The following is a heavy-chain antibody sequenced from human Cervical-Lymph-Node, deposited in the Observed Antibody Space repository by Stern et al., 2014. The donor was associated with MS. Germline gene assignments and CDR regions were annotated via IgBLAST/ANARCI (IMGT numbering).Heavy chain of an antibody. V-gene: IGHV3-33*01. CDR1: GFTFSNYG. CDR2: IWYDGRKK. J-gene: IGHJ4*02. CDR3: ASGYYYDSNGYPRLEEDFDY. Sequence: QVQLVQSGGGVVQPGRSLRLSCAASGFTFSNYGMHWVRQAPGKGLEWVAVIWYDGRKKYYADSVKGRFTISRDNSKNTLYLQMNNLSAEDTAVYHCASGYYYDSNGYPRLEEDFDYWGQGTLVTVSS. D-gene: IGHD3-22*01.